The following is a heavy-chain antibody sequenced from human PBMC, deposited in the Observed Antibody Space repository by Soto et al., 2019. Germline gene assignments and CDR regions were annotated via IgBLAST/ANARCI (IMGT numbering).Heavy chain of an antibody. J-gene: IGHJ4*02. Sequence: QVQLVESGGDVVQPGKSLRLSCAASGFPFSSFGLHWVRQAPGKGPEWVAVISADGSQKFYADSVMGRFTISRDNLRNTLFLQMNTLGPADTAVYYCASTSHWGLGTQVTVSS. CDR2: ISADGSQK. V-gene: IGHV3-30*03. CDR3: ASTSH. CDR1: GFPFSSFG.